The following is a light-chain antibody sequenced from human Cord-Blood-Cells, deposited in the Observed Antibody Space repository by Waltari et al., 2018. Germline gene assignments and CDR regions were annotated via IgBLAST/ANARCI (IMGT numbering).Light chain of an antibody. V-gene: IGLV2-23*01. CDR2: EGS. J-gene: IGLJ3*02. CDR3: CSYAGSSTWV. CDR1: SSDVGSYNL. Sequence: QSALTQPASVSGSPGQSITISCTGTSSDVGSYNLVSWYQQHPGKAPKLMIYEGSKRPSGVSNLFSGSKSGNTASLTISGLQAEGEADYYCCSYAGSSTWVFGGGTKLTVL.